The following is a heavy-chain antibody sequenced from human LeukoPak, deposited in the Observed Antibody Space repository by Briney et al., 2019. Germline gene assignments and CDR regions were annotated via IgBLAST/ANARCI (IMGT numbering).Heavy chain of an antibody. CDR3: ARTSGSYIVDY. CDR1: GGSISSGGYY. D-gene: IGHD1-26*01. CDR2: IYHSGST. Sequence: SETLSLTCTVSGGSISSGGYYWSWIRQPPGKGLEWIGYIYHSGSTYYNPSLKSRVTISVDRSKNQFSLKLSSVTAADTAVYYCARTSGSYIVDYWGQGTLVTVSS. J-gene: IGHJ4*02. V-gene: IGHV4-30-2*01.